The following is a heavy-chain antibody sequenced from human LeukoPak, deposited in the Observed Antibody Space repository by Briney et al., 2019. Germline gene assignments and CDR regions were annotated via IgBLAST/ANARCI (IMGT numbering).Heavy chain of an antibody. V-gene: IGHV1-18*01. Sequence: GASVKVSCKASGYNFPSYGVNWVRQAPGQGLEWMGWIRPHTGETHSAQRFQDRVTMTTDTSTTTAYMELRSLRFDDTAVYYYARDRGGKGSAVFHWGQGSLVTVSS. CDR1: GYNFPSYG. D-gene: IGHD3-10*01. CDR2: IRPHTGET. J-gene: IGHJ4*02. CDR3: ARDRGGKGSAVFH.